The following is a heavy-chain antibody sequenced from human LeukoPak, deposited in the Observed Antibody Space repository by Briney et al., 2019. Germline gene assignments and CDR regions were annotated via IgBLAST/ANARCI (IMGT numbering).Heavy chain of an antibody. CDR2: IIPIFGTA. CDR1: GGTFSSYA. CDR3: ARSLYSSSSFYGY. V-gene: IGHV1-69*13. D-gene: IGHD6-6*01. J-gene: IGHJ4*02. Sequence: SVKVSCKASGGTFSSYAISWVRQAPGQGLEWMGGIIPIFGTANHAQKFQGRVTITADESTSTAYMELSSLRSEDTAVYYCARSLYSSSSFYGYWGQGTLVTVSS.